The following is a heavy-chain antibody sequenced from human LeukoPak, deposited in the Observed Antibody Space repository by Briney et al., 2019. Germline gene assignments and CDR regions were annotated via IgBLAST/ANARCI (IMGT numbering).Heavy chain of an antibody. CDR2: IKQDVSEK. Sequence: PGGSLRLSCTPSGFTFGDDTVSWFRQAPGKGLEWVANIKQDVSEKYYVDSVKGRFTISRDNAKNSLYLQMNSLRAEDTAVYYCARTGNLAVAGDYWGQGTLVTVSS. CDR1: GFTFGDDT. CDR3: ARTGNLAVAGDY. J-gene: IGHJ4*02. D-gene: IGHD6-19*01. V-gene: IGHV3-7*01.